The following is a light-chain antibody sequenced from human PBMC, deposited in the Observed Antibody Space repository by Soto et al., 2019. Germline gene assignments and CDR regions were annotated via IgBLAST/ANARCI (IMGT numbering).Light chain of an antibody. Sequence: SYELTQPPSVSVAPGQTARITCGGNNIGSKSVHWYQQKPRQAPVLVVYDDSDRTSVIPRPLSGSYSVNTATLTISRVEAVDEADYYCQVLDSSSDHWVFGGGTKLTVL. V-gene: IGLV3-21*02. CDR2: DDS. CDR3: QVLDSSSDHWV. J-gene: IGLJ3*02. CDR1: NIGSKS.